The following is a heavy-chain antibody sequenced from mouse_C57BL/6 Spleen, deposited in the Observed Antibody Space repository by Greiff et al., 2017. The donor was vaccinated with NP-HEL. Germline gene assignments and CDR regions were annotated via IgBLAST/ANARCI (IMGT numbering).Heavy chain of an antibody. CDR1: GFTFSDYG. CDR2: ISSGSSTI. V-gene: IGHV5-17*01. J-gene: IGHJ4*01. Sequence: EVKLVESGGGLVKPGGSLKLSCAASGFTFSDYGMHWVRQAPEKGLEWVAYISSGSSTIYYADTVKGRFTISRDNAKNTLFLQMTSLRSEDTAMYYCERKETAQARYYYAMDYWGQGTSVTVSS. D-gene: IGHD3-2*02. CDR3: ERKETAQARYYYAMDY.